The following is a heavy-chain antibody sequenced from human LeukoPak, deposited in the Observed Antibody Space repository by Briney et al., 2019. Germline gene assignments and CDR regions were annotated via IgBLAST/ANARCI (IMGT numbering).Heavy chain of an antibody. CDR2: ISYDGSNK. CDR1: GFTFSSYG. CDR3: AKARSKVGVVVTAITHH. V-gene: IGHV3-30*18. D-gene: IGHD2-21*02. J-gene: IGHJ5*02. Sequence: GGSLRLSCAASGFTFSSYGMHWVRQAPGKGLEWVAVISYDGSNKYYADSVKGRFTISRDNSKNTLYLQMNSLRAEDTAVYYCAKARSKVGVVVTAITHHWGQGTLVTVSS.